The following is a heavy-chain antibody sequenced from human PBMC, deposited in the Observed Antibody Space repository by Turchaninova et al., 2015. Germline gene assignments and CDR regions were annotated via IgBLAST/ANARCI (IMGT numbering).Heavy chain of an antibody. J-gene: IGHJ4*02. Sequence: QVQLQPWGAGLLKPSATLSLTCALSGGSFRGYSGNWIRQPPGKGLEWIGENNHRGSTNDNPALKSRVTRSVDTSENQFSRKLSAVTAADTAVYYCARGGAAAGMTPHFDYWGQGTLVTVSS. D-gene: IGHD6-13*01. CDR3: ARGGAAAGMTPHFDY. CDR2: NNHRGST. CDR1: GGSFRGYS. V-gene: IGHV4-34*01.